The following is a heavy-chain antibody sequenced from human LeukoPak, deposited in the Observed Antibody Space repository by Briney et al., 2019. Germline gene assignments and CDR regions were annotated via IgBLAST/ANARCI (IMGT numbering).Heavy chain of an antibody. D-gene: IGHD4-17*01. Sequence: SETLSLTCTVSGGSISSYYWSWIRQPPGKGLEWIGYIYYSGSTNYNPSLKSRVTISVDTSKNQFSLKLSSVTAADTAVYYCARVVVYDYGDYTGYFDYWGQGTLVTVSS. V-gene: IGHV4-59*01. CDR1: GGSISSYY. CDR2: IYYSGST. CDR3: ARVVVYDYGDYTGYFDY. J-gene: IGHJ4*01.